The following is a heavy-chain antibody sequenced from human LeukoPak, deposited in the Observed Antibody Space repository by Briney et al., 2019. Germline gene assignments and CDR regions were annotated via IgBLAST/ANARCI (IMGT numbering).Heavy chain of an antibody. J-gene: IGHJ4*02. Sequence: SETLSLTCTVSGDSMSSSSYLWNWIRQHPGKGLEWIGNIYYSGTTTDYNPSLRSRVTISVDTVSNQFSLRLSSVTAADTAVYYCARSTYYYGSRSYPYFDYWGQGALVTVSS. CDR3: ARSTYYYGSRSYPYFDY. V-gene: IGHV4-39*07. D-gene: IGHD3-10*01. CDR2: IYYSGTTT. CDR1: GDSMSSSSYL.